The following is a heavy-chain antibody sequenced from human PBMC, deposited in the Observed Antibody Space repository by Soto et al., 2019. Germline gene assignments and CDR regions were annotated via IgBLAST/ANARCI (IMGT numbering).Heavy chain of an antibody. Sequence: PGGSLRLSCAASGFTFSSYGMHWVRQAPGKGLEWVAVIWYDGSNKYYADSVKGRFTISRDNSKNTLYLQMNSLRAEDTAVYYCARDAPPTAPPGLFDYWGQGALVSVSS. CDR1: GFTFSSYG. D-gene: IGHD4-17*01. V-gene: IGHV3-33*01. CDR2: IWYDGSNK. J-gene: IGHJ4*02. CDR3: ARDAPPTAPPGLFDY.